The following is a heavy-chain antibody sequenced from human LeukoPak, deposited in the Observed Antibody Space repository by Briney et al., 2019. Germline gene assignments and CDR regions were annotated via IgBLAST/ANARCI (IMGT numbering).Heavy chain of an antibody. CDR1: GGSISSYY. J-gene: IGHJ6*02. CDR2: IYYSGST. CDR3: ARDQRTAVTDYGMDV. Sequence: SETLSPTCTVSGGSISSYYWSWIRQPPGKGLEWIGYIYYSGSTNYNPSLKSRVTISVDTSKNQFSLKLSSVTAADTAVYYCARDQRTAVTDYGMDVWGQGTTVTVSS. D-gene: IGHD4-4*01. V-gene: IGHV4-59*01.